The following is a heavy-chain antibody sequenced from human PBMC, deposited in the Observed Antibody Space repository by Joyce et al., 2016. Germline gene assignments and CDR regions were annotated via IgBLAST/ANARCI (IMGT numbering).Heavy chain of an antibody. CDR1: GLNFSGYT. V-gene: IGHV3-21*01. CDR2: ISTRITYI. Sequence: EEQLVESGGGLVKPGGSLRFSCSASGLNFSGYTLNWVRQAPGKGLGWGSSISTRITYIYYADSVKGRFTISRDDAKNSLYLQMNNLRAEDTAVYYCASLWAPGYCTTTSCQGWFDPWGQGTLVTVSS. D-gene: IGHD2-2*03. J-gene: IGHJ5*02. CDR3: ASLWAPGYCTTTSCQGWFDP.